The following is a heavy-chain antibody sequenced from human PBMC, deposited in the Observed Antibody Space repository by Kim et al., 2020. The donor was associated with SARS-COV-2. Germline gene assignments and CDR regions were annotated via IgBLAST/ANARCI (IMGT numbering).Heavy chain of an antibody. CDR3: ARDLGGWYPDY. D-gene: IGHD6-19*01. V-gene: IGHV3-74*01. Sequence: GGSLRLSCAVSGFTFSSYWMHWIRQAQGKGLAWVSHINNDGSSTSYADSVKGRFTISRDNAKNTVYLQMNSLRVEDTAVYYCARDLGGWYPDYWGQGTLVTVSS. J-gene: IGHJ4*02. CDR1: GFTFSSYW. CDR2: INNDGSST.